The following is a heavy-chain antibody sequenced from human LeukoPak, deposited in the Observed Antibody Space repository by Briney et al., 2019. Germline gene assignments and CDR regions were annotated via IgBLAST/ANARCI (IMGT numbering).Heavy chain of an antibody. CDR1: GFTFDDYG. Sequence: GGSLRLSCAASGFTFDDYGMHWVRQAPGKGLEWVSGISWNSDSVGYADSVKGRFTVSRDNAENSLYLQMNSLRAEDTAFYYCARAGGSRYYYAMDVWGQGTTVTVSS. CDR3: ARAGGSRYYYAMDV. V-gene: IGHV3-9*01. CDR2: ISWNSDSV. J-gene: IGHJ6*02. D-gene: IGHD3-16*01.